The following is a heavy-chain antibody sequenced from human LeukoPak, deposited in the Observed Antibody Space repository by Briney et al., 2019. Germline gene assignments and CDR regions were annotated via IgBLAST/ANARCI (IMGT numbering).Heavy chain of an antibody. D-gene: IGHD1-26*01. J-gene: IGHJ2*01. Sequence: GGSLRLSCAASGFTFSSYGMHWVRQAPGKGLEWVAVISYDGSNKYYADSVKGRFTISRDNSKNTLYLQMNSLRAEDTAVYYCASSGSYYLPLDLWGRGTLVTVSS. CDR2: ISYDGSNK. CDR3: ASSGSYYLPLDL. CDR1: GFTFSSYG. V-gene: IGHV3-30*19.